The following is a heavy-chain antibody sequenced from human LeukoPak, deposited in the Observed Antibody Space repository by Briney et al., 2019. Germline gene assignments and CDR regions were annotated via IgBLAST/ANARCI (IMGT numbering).Heavy chain of an antibody. V-gene: IGHV3-15*01. Sequence: GGSLRLSCAASGFTFSNAWMSWVRQAPGKGLEWVGRIKSKTDGGTTDYAAPVKGRFTISRDDSKNTLYLQMNSLKTEDPAVYYCTTSFYDWYYFDYWGQGTLVTVSS. CDR1: GFTFSNAW. D-gene: IGHD3-16*01. CDR3: TTSFYDWYYFDY. CDR2: IKSKTDGGTT. J-gene: IGHJ4*02.